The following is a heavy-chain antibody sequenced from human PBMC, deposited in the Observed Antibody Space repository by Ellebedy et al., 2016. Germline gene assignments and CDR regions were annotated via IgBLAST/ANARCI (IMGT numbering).Heavy chain of an antibody. CDR1: GFTFSSYW. CDR3: ARAAPSGSYRIDY. D-gene: IGHD1-26*01. V-gene: IGHV3-7*01. Sequence: GGSLRLSCAASGFTFSSYWMSWVRQAPGKGLEWVANIKQDGSEKYYVDSVKGRFTISRDNAKNSLYLQMNSLRAEDTAVYYCARAAPSGSYRIDYWGQGTLVTVSS. CDR2: IKQDGSEK. J-gene: IGHJ4*02.